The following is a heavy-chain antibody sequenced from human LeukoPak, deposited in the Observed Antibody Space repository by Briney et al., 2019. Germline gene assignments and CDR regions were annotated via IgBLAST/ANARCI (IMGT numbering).Heavy chain of an antibody. CDR3: ARDFEVPSAAPDYFYNYYIDV. Sequence: TGGSLRLSCAASGFRFSDYNMNWVRQAPGKGLEWLSYISSGSSVIYYADSVKGRFTVSRENVENSLYLQMNSLSVEDTAVYYCARDFEVPSAAPDYFYNYYIDVWGKGTTVTVSS. J-gene: IGHJ6*03. CDR2: ISSGSSVI. D-gene: IGHD6-25*01. V-gene: IGHV3-48*04. CDR1: GFRFSDYN.